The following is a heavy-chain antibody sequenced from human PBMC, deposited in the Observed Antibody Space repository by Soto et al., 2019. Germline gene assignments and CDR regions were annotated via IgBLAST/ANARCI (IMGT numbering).Heavy chain of an antibody. D-gene: IGHD3-22*01. CDR1: GFTFSSYA. CDR3: ARANPTYYYDSSGYYPFDY. CDR2: ISYDGSNK. J-gene: IGHJ4*02. Sequence: PGGSLRLSCAASGFTFSSYAMHWVRQAPGKGLEWVAVISYDGSNKYYADSVKGRFTISRDNSKNTLYLQMNSLRAEDTAVYYCARANPTYYYDSSGYYPFDYWGQGTLVTVSS. V-gene: IGHV3-30-3*01.